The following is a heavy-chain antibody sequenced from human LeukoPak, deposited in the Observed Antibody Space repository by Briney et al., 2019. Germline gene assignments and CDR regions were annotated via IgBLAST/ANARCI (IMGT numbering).Heavy chain of an antibody. CDR1: GGSISSSGYY. J-gene: IGHJ5*02. CDR3: ARSRAVHWFDP. Sequence: SETLSLTCTVSGGSISSSGYYWGWIRQPPGKGLEWIGEINHSGSTNYNPSLKSRVTISVDTSKNQFSLKLSSVTAADTAVYYCARSRAVHWFDPWGQGTLVTVSS. CDR2: INHSGST. D-gene: IGHD5-24*01. V-gene: IGHV4-39*07.